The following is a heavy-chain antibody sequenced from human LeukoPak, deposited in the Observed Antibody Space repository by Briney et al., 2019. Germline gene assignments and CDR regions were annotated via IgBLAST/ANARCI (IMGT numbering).Heavy chain of an antibody. D-gene: IGHD6-13*01. CDR3: ARGPFSSSWSEFDY. J-gene: IGHJ4*02. Sequence: GGSLILSCAASGFTFSDYSLNWVRQAPGKGLEWVSCISGDSRYIYYADSVKGRSTISRDNAQNSLYLHMYSLRAEDTAVYYCARGPFSSSWSEFDYWGQGTLVTVSS. CDR1: GFTFSDYS. V-gene: IGHV3-21*06. CDR2: ISGDSRYI.